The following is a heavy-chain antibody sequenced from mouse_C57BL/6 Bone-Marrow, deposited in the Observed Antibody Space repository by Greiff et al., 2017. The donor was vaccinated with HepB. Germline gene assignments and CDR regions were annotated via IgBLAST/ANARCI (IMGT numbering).Heavy chain of an antibody. V-gene: IGHV1-82*01. CDR2: IYPGDGDT. J-gene: IGHJ4*01. CDR3: ARRDDGYYFYAMDY. Sequence: QVQLKQSGPELVKPGASVKISCKASGYAFSSSWMNWVKQRPGKGLEWIGRIYPGDGDTNYNGKFKGKATLTADKSSSTAYMQLSSLTSEDSAVYFCARRDDGYYFYAMDYWGQGTSVTVSS. D-gene: IGHD2-3*01. CDR1: GYAFSSSW.